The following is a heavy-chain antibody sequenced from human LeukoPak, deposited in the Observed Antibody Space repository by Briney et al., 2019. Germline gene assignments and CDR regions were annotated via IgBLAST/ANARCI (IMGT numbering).Heavy chain of an antibody. D-gene: IGHD5-12*01. J-gene: IGHJ6*03. Sequence: ASVKVSCKASGYTFTSYGISWVRQAPGQGLKWMEWISAYNGNTNYTQKLQGRVTMTTDTSTSQAYMELRSLSSDDTAVYYCARPQVGQSGSGYVYYYYYMDVWGKGTTVTVSS. CDR2: ISAYNGNT. CDR3: ARPQVGQSGSGYVYYYYYMDV. CDR1: GYTFTSYG. V-gene: IGHV1-18*01.